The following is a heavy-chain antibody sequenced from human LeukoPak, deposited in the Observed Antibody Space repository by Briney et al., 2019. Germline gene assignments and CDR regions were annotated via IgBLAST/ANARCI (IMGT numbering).Heavy chain of an antibody. Sequence: GGSLRLSCAASGFTFDDYAMHWVRQAPGKGLEWVSLISWDGGSTYYADSVKGRFTISRDNSKNSLYLQMNSLRAEDTAVYYCAKGDCTNGVCYRAALDYFDYWGQGTLVTVSS. CDR1: GFTFDDYA. J-gene: IGHJ4*02. V-gene: IGHV3-43D*03. D-gene: IGHD2-8*01. CDR3: AKGDCTNGVCYRAALDYFDY. CDR2: ISWDGGST.